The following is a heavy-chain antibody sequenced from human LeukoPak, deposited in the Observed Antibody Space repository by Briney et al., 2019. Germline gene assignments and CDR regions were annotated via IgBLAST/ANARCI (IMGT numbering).Heavy chain of an antibody. V-gene: IGHV3-23*01. CDR2: ISGSGGST. J-gene: IGHJ4*02. CDR1: GFTFSSYA. Sequence: PGGSLRLSCAASGFTFSSYAMSWVRQAPGKGLEWVSAISGSGGSTYYADSVKGRFTISRDNSKNTLYLQMISLRAEDTAMYYCARDIGVSQFDYWGQGTLVTVSS. CDR3: ARDIGVSQFDY. D-gene: IGHD3-10*01.